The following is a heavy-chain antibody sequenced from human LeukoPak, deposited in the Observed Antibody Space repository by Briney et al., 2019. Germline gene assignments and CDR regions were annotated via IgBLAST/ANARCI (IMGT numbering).Heavy chain of an antibody. J-gene: IGHJ4*02. V-gene: IGHV3-30*04. CDR2: ISYDGSNK. D-gene: IGHD3-10*01. Sequence: PGGSLRLSCAASGFTFSSYAMHWVRQAPGKGLEWVAVISYDGSNKYYADSVKGQFTISRDNSKNTLYLQMNSLRAEDTAVYYCALSYYYGSGTIAPAGYYFDYWGQGTLVTVSS. CDR3: ALSYYYGSGTIAPAGYYFDY. CDR1: GFTFSSYA.